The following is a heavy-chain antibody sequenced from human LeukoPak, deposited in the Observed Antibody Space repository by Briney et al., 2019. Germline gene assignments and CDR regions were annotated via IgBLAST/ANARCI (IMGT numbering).Heavy chain of an antibody. D-gene: IGHD3-10*01. V-gene: IGHV3-74*01. CDR2: INSDGSST. CDR3: VRDYHGSGPDY. J-gene: IGHJ4*02. CDR1: GFTFSSYW. Sequence: GGSLRLSCAASGFTFSSYWMHWVRQAPGKGLVWVSRINSDGSSTSYADSVKGRFTISRDNAKNTLYLQMNSLRAEDTAVYYCVRDYHGSGPDYWGQGTLVTVSS.